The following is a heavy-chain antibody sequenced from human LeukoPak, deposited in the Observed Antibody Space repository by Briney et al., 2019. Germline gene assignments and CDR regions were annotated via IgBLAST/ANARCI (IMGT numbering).Heavy chain of an antibody. D-gene: IGHD5-18*01. CDR2: IKQDGSEK. Sequence: GGSLRLSRAASGFTLRGSWMIWVRQAPGKGRECVANIKQDGSEKYYVDFVKGRFTISRDNAKNSLYLQMNSLRAEDTAVYYCSTGYKYGYLFDYWGQGTLVTVSS. J-gene: IGHJ4*02. CDR1: GFTLRGSW. CDR3: STGYKYGYLFDY. V-gene: IGHV3-7*03.